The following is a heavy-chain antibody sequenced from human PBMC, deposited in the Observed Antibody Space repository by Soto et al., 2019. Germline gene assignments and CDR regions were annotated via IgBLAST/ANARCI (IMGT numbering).Heavy chain of an antibody. D-gene: IGHD3-22*01. J-gene: IGHJ6*02. CDR1: GGSISSGGYY. CDR2: IYYSGST. V-gene: IGHV4-31*03. Sequence: SETLSLTCTVSGGSISSGGYYWSWIRQHPGKGLEWIGYIYYSGSTYYNPSLKSRVTISVDTSKNQFSLKLSSVTAADTAVYYCARFYFYYSGGYYYYYGMDVWGQGTTVTVSS. CDR3: ARFYFYYSGGYYYYYGMDV.